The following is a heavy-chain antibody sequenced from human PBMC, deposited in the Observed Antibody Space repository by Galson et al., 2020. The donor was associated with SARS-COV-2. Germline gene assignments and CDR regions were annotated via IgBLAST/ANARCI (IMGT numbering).Heavy chain of an antibody. D-gene: IGHD6-6*01. V-gene: IGHV5-10-1*01. CDR1: GYSFTSYW. Sequence: HWESLKISCKGSGYSFTSYWINWVRQLPGKGLEWMGKIDPSDSYTNYSPSFQGHVTISTDRSISTVYLQWSSLKASDTAMYYCARRYSTSSGRNYYYYMDVWGKGTTVTVSS. J-gene: IGHJ6*03. CDR3: ARRYSTSSGRNYYYYMDV. CDR2: IDPSDSYT.